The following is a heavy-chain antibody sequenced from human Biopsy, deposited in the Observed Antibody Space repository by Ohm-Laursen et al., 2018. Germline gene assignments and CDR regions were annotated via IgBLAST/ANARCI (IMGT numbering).Heavy chain of an antibody. CDR2: IYFTGST. CDR3: ERARGGMIKILNAFDL. CDR1: GGSIINNY. D-gene: IGHD3-16*01. V-gene: IGHV4-59*01. J-gene: IGHJ3*01. Sequence: SETLSLTCTVSGGSIINNYWSWIRQPPGKGLEWIGYIYFTGSTNYNPSLKSRVTISVDTSKNKFSLRLSSVTAAAAAVYYCERARGGMIKILNAFDLWGQGTMVTASP.